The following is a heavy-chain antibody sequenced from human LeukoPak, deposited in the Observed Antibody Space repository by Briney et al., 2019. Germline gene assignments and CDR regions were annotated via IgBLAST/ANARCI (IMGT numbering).Heavy chain of an antibody. CDR3: ATYSYGTIYHFDY. CDR1: GYSFTSYW. V-gene: IGHV5-51*01. D-gene: IGHD5-18*01. CDR2: IYPGDSDT. Sequence: GESLKISFKGSGYSFTSYWIGWGRPMPGKGVEWMGIIYPGDSDTRYSPSFQGQVTISADKSISTAYLQWSSLKASDTAMYYCATYSYGTIYHFDYWGQGTLVTVSS. J-gene: IGHJ4*02.